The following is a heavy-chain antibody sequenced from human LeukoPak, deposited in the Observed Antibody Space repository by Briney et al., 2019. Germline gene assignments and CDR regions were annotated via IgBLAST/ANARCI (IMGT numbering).Heavy chain of an antibody. CDR1: GGTFSSYA. CDR2: IIPIFGTA. D-gene: IGHD2-2*01. Sequence: SVKVSCKASGGTFSSYAISWVRQAPGQGLEWMGGIIPIFGTANYALKFQGRVTITADESTSTAYMELSSLRSEDTAVYYCARDGGYCSSTSCSTWGQGTLVTVSS. V-gene: IGHV1-69*13. CDR3: ARDGGYCSSTSCST. J-gene: IGHJ5*02.